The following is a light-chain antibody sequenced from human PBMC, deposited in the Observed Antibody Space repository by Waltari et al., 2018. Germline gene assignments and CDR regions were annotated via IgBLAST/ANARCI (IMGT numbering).Light chain of an antibody. Sequence: QSALTQPASLSGSPGQSITLSCTGASSDVDGYNYVSWYQHHPGKAPKLMIYEVTNRPSGVSNRFSGSRSGNTASLTISGLQAEDEADYYCTSYISSSIVIFGGGTKLTVL. J-gene: IGLJ2*01. CDR2: EVT. CDR3: TSYISSSIVI. CDR1: SSDVDGYNY. V-gene: IGLV2-14*01.